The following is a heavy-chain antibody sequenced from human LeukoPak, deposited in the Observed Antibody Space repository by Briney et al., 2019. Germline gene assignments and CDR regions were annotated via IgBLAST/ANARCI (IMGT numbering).Heavy chain of an antibody. J-gene: IGHJ4*02. V-gene: IGHV1-69*04. CDR3: ARVDDYGDLYYFDY. CDR2: IIPILGIA. CDR1: GGTFSSYA. Sequence: SVKVSCKASGGTFSSYAISWVRQAPGQGLEWMGRIIPILGIANYAQKFQGRVTITADKSTSTAYMELSSLRSEDTAVYYCARVDDYGDLYYFDYWGQGTLVTVSS. D-gene: IGHD4-17*01.